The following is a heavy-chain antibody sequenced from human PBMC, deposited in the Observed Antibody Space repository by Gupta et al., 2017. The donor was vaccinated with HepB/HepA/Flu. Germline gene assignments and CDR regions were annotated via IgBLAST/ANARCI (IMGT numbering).Heavy chain of an antibody. J-gene: IGHJ5*02. CDR1: GFNFRNYE. D-gene: IGHD3-22*01. Sequence: EVQLVESGGGLVQPGGSLRLSCAASGFNFRNYEMNWVRQAPGKGLEWISYISSSGGIIYYAASVKGRFTISRDNAKNSLSLQMNSLRVEDTAIYYCARASFTTAAPFDPWGQGTLVTVSS. CDR3: ARASFTTAAPFDP. V-gene: IGHV3-48*03. CDR2: ISSSGGII.